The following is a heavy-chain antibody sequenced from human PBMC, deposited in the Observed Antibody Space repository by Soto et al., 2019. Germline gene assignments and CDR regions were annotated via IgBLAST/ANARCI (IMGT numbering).Heavy chain of an antibody. V-gene: IGHV2-70*01. D-gene: IGHD3-16*01. Sequence: SGPTLVNPTQTLTLTCTFSGFSLSTSGMCVSWIRQPPGKALEWLALIDWDDDKYYSTSLKTRLTISKDTSKNQVILTMTNMDPVDTATYYCARIRDYVWGSYFDYWGQGTLVTVSS. CDR3: ARIRDYVWGSYFDY. CDR1: GFSLSTSGMC. CDR2: IDWDDDK. J-gene: IGHJ4*02.